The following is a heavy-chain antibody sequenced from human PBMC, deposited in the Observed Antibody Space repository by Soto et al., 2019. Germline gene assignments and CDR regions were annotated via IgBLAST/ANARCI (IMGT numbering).Heavy chain of an antibody. CDR3: VNGGWLGD. V-gene: IGHV3-74*01. CDR1: GFTFRNNW. CDR2: INNDGSRA. J-gene: IGHJ4*02. Sequence: EVQLVESGGGLVQPGESLRLSCVASGFTFRNNWMHWARQAPGKGLVWVAHINNDGSRAIYADSVKGRFTISRDNAKNTLFLLMDSLRVEDTAVYHCVNGGWLGDWGQGTLVTVSS. D-gene: IGHD3-10*01.